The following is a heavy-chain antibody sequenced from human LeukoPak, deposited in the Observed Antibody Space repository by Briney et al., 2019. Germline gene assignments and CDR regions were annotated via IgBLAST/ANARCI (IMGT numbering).Heavy chain of an antibody. CDR1: GFTFRNYV. CDR2: IGESGGST. Sequence: PGGSLRLSCAASGFTFRNYVMSWARQAPGKGLEWVSSIGESGGSTYYADSVKGRFTISRDNSKNTLFLQMNSLRAEDTAVYYCARQEYYYEPVDYWGQGTLVTVSS. D-gene: IGHD3-22*01. J-gene: IGHJ4*02. V-gene: IGHV3-23*01. CDR3: ARQEYYYEPVDY.